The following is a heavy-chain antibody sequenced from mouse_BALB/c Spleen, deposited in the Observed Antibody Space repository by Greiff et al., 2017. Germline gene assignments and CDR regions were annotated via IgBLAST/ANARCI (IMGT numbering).Heavy chain of an antibody. CDR1: GFTFSSYA. Sequence: EVNVVESGGGLVKPGGSLKLSCAASGFTFSSYAMSWVRQTPEKRLEWVASISSGGSTYYPDSVKGRFTISRDNARNILYLQMSSLRSEDTAMYYCARGRDSFAYWGQGTLVTVSA. J-gene: IGHJ3*01. V-gene: IGHV5-6-5*01. D-gene: IGHD3-3*01. CDR2: ISSGGST. CDR3: ARGRDSFAY.